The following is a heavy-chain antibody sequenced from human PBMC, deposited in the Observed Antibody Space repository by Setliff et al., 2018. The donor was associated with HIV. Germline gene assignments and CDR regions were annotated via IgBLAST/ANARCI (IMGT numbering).Heavy chain of an antibody. J-gene: IGHJ4*02. Sequence: LSLTCAVSGYSISSGYYWGWIRQPPGKGLEWIGSIFHSAATNYNPSLKSRVTISIDTSKNQFSLKLTSVTAADTAVYYCARRGAYGYDYFDYWGPGILVT. CDR2: IFHSAAT. CDR1: GYSISSGYY. D-gene: IGHD5-12*01. V-gene: IGHV4-38-2*01. CDR3: ARRGAYGYDYFDY.